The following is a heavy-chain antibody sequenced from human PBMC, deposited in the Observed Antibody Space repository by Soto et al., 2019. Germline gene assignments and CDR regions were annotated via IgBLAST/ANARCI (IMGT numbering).Heavy chain of an antibody. D-gene: IGHD3-9*01. V-gene: IGHV4-4*02. CDR2: IYHSGST. J-gene: IGHJ3*02. CDR3: ARDSTFLTGYPLDAFDI. CDR1: GGSISSSNW. Sequence: PSETLSLTCAVSGGSISSSNWWSWVRQPPGKGLEWIGEIYHSGSTNYNPSLKSRVTISVDKSKNQFSLKLSSVTAADTAVYYCARDSTFLTGYPLDAFDIWGQGTMVTVSS.